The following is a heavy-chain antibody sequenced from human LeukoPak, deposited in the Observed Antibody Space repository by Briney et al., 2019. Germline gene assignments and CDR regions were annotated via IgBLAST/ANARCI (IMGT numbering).Heavy chain of an antibody. D-gene: IGHD5-18*01. Sequence: SETLSLTCTVSGASISSGSYYWSWIRQPAGKGLEWIGRINTSGSTNYNPSLKSRVTISVDTSKNQFSLKLSSVTAADTAVYYCARHGSPGYSYSYGFYAFDIWGQGTMVTVSS. CDR3: ARHGSPGYSYSYGFYAFDI. CDR2: INTSGST. J-gene: IGHJ3*02. CDR1: GASISSGSYY. V-gene: IGHV4-61*02.